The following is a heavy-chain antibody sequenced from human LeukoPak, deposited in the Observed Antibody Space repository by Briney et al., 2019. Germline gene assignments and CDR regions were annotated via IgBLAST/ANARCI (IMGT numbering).Heavy chain of an antibody. D-gene: IGHD4-11*01. CDR3: ARDSTVTTGVLGY. Sequence: SVKISCKASGGTFSSYAINWVRQAPGQGLEWMGRIIPILGIANYAQKFQGRVTITADRSTSTAYMELSSLRSEDTAVYYCARDSTVTTGVLGYWGQGTLVTVSS. V-gene: IGHV1-69*04. CDR1: GGTFSSYA. J-gene: IGHJ4*02. CDR2: IIPILGIA.